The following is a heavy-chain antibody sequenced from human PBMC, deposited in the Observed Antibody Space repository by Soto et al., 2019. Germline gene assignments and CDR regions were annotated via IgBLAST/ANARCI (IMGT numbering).Heavy chain of an antibody. D-gene: IGHD1-26*01. Sequence: SGPTLVNPTQTLTLTCTFSGFSLSTSGMCVSWIRQPPGKALEWLALTDWDDDKYYSTSLKTRLTISKDTSKNQVVLTMTNMDPVDTATYYCARTTSYTGIYGMDVWGQGTTVTVSS. J-gene: IGHJ6*02. CDR3: ARTTSYTGIYGMDV. V-gene: IGHV2-70*01. CDR1: GFSLSTSGMC. CDR2: TDWDDDK.